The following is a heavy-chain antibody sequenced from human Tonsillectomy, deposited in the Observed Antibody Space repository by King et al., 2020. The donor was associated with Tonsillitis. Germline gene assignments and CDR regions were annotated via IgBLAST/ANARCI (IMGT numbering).Heavy chain of an antibody. CDR2: ISSSGRST. CDR3: ARDPMRDITPGYYGMDV. Sequence: QVQLVESGGGLVKPGGSLRLSCAASGFTFSDYYMNWIRQAPGKGLEWVSYISSSGRSTYYADSMKGRFTISRDNANNSLYLQMNSLTAEDTAVYYCARDPMRDITPGYYGMDVWGQGTTVTVSS. V-gene: IGHV3-11*01. J-gene: IGHJ6*02. D-gene: IGHD2-15*01. CDR1: GFTFSDYY.